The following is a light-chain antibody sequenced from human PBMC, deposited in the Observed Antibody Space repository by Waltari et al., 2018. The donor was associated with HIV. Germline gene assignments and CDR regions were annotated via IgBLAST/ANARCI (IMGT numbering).Light chain of an antibody. J-gene: IGLJ2*01. CDR1: SSDIGGYNY. V-gene: IGLV2-8*01. CDR3: SSYAPTNNFYVL. Sequence: QSALTQPPSASGSPGQSVTISCTGTSSDIGGYNYVSWYPQHPGKAPKPIMTEVTKRPSGVPDRFSGSKSGNTASLTVSGLQAEDEAHYYCSSYAPTNNFYVLFGGGTALTVL. CDR2: EVT.